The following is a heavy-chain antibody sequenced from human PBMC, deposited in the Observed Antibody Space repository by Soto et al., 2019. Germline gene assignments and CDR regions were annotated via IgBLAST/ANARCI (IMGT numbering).Heavy chain of an antibody. CDR3: AIEGWGYRFDY. J-gene: IGHJ4*02. D-gene: IGHD1-26*01. V-gene: IGHV4-59*01. CDR1: GTSFTTYY. CDR2: IFYSGHL. Sequence: QVQLQESGPGLVKPSETLSLTCSVSGTSFTTYYWSWIRQPPGKGLAWMGYIFYSGHLRYNPPPKSPVTMSVHTSKNKVSLKRSSVSAADTAIYYGAIEGWGYRFDYWGQGTLVTVSS.